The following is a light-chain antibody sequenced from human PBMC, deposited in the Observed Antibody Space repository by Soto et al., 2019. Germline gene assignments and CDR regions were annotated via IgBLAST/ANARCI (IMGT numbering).Light chain of an antibody. J-gene: IGKJ5*01. CDR1: QSVSSN. Sequence: THSTGTQSSSPGARATLFCRASQSVSSNLAWYQQKPGQAPRLLIYGASSRATGIPVRFSGSGSGTEFTLTISSLQSEDFAVYYCQQYNNWPLTFGQGTRLEI. V-gene: IGKV3-15*01. CDR2: GAS. CDR3: QQYNNWPLT.